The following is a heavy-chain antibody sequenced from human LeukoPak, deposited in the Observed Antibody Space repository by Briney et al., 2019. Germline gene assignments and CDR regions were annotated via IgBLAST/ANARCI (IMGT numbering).Heavy chain of an antibody. D-gene: IGHD3-9*01. CDR2: LYTGGGT. CDR1: GFSVRTTY. Sequence: PGGSLSLSCAASGFSVRTTYMSWVRQAPGKGLEWVSVLYTGGGTDHADSMKGRFTISRDNSKNTLYLQINSLRAEDTAVYFCAKGRHYHLLTGFSSNHYMDVWGKGTTVTISS. V-gene: IGHV3-53*05. J-gene: IGHJ6*03. CDR3: AKGRHYHLLTGFSSNHYMDV.